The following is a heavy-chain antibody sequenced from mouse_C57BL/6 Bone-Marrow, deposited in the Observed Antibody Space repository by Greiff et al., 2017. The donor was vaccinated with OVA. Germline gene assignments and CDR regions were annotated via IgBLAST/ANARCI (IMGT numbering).Heavy chain of an antibody. Sequence: VKLVESGPELVKPGASVKLSCKAFAYPFTSYDINWLKQRPGQGLGWIGWIYPRDGSTKYNEKFKGKATLTVDTSSSTAYMELHSLTSEDSAVYFCAREGLPPDYWGQGTTLTVSS. CDR1: AYPFTSYD. CDR3: AREGLPPDY. CDR2: IYPRDGST. D-gene: IGHD2-4*01. J-gene: IGHJ2*01. V-gene: IGHV1-85*01.